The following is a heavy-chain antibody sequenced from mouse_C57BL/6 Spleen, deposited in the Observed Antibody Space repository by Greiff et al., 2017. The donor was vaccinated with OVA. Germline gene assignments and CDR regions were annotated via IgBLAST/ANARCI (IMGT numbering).Heavy chain of an antibody. D-gene: IGHD3-2*02. J-gene: IGHJ3*01. CDR2: INPNYGTT. CDR3: ARSTAQATPLAY. Sequence: EVKLMESGPELVKPGASVKISCKASGYSFTDYNMNWVKQSNGKSLEWIGVINPNYGTTSYNQKFKGKATLTVDQSSSTAYMQLNSLTSEDSAVYYCARSTAQATPLAYWGQGTLVTVSA. CDR1: GYSFTDYN. V-gene: IGHV1-39*01.